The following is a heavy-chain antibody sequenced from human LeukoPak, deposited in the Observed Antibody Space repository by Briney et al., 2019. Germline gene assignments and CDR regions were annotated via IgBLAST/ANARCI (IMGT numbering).Heavy chain of an antibody. CDR3: ARRIVVVDSAPRWWYYFDY. J-gene: IGHJ4*02. CDR2: ISSSGSTI. D-gene: IGHD2-2*01. V-gene: IGHV3-11*01. CDR1: GFTFSDYY. Sequence: GGSLRLSCAASGFTFSDYYMSWIRQAPGKGLEWVSYISSSGSTIYYADSVKGRFTISRDNAMNSLYLQMNSLRAEDTAVYYCARRIVVVDSAPRWWYYFDYWGQGTLVTVSS.